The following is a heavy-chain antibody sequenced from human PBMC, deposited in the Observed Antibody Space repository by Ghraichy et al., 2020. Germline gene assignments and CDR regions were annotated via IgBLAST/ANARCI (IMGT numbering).Heavy chain of an antibody. CDR3: ARGDDYNNYGYHYYYMDV. CDR1: GGTFSTYA. Sequence: SVKVSCKASGGTFSTYAVSWVRQAPGQGLEWMGGFIPMFGIANYVQKFQGRVTITVDKSTSTAYMELNSLTSEDTAVYYCARGDDYNNYGYHYYYMDVWGQGTTVTVSS. CDR2: FIPMFGIA. J-gene: IGHJ6*03. V-gene: IGHV1-69*10. D-gene: IGHD4-11*01.